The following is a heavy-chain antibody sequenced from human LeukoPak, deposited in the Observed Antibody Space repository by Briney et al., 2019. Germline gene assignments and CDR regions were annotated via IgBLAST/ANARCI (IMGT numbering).Heavy chain of an antibody. V-gene: IGHV4-4*07. J-gene: IGHJ4*02. D-gene: IGHD6-13*01. CDR2: IYISGST. CDR3: ARDTPPQHLVY. Sequence: SETLSLTCTVFGGSITSHYWTWIRQPAGKGLEWIGRIYISGSTYYNPSLKSRVTMSVDTSKNQFSLNLSFVTAADTAVYYCARDTPPQHLVYWGQGILVTVSS. CDR1: GGSITSHY.